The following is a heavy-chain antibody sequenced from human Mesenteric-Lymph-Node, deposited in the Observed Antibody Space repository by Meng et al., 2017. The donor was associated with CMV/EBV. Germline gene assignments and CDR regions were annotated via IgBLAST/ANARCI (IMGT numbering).Heavy chain of an antibody. Sequence: GESLKISCAASGFTFSSYSMNWVRQAPGKGLEWVSYISSSGSTIYYADSVKGRFTISRDNAKNSLYLQMNSLRAEDTAVYYCARLYFYGMDVWGQGTTVTVSS. CDR3: ARLYFYGMDV. V-gene: IGHV3-48*04. J-gene: IGHJ6*02. CDR2: ISSSGSTI. CDR1: GFTFSSYS. D-gene: IGHD2-15*01.